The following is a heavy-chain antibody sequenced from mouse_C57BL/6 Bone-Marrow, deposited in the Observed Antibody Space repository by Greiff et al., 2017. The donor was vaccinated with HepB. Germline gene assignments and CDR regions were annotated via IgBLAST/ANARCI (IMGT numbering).Heavy chain of an antibody. CDR3: VGRLRGGSMDY. J-gene: IGHJ4*01. Sequence: EVQVVESGGGLVQPKGSLKLSCAASGFSFNTYAMNWVRQAPGKGLEWVARIRSKSNNYATNYDDSVKDRLTISRDDSESMLYLQMNNWKTEDTAMCYCVGRLRGGSMDYWGQGTSVTVSS. CDR1: GFSFNTYA. V-gene: IGHV10-1*01. CDR2: IRSKSNNYAT. D-gene: IGHD3-2*02.